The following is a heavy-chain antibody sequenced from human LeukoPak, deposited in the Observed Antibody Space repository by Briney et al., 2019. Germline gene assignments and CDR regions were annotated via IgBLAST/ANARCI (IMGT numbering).Heavy chain of an antibody. CDR2: ISTDGSST. D-gene: IGHD5-18*01. CDR3: ARESVLRGYSYGYADS. Sequence: PGGSLRLSCAVSGFTFSSYWMHWVRQAPGKGLVCVSRISTDGSSTTYADSVKGRFTISRDNAKNTLYLQLNSLRVEDTAVYYCARESVLRGYSYGYADSWGQGTLVTVSS. J-gene: IGHJ4*02. CDR1: GFTFSSYW. V-gene: IGHV3-74*01.